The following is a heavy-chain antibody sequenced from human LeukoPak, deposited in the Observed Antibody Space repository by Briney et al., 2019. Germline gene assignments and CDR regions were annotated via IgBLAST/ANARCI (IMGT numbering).Heavy chain of an antibody. CDR1: GFTFSSYA. CDR2: ISYDGGNK. J-gene: IGHJ4*02. Sequence: GGSLRLSCAASGFTFSSYAMHWVRQAPGKGLEWVALISYDGGNKDYADSVKGRFIISRDNSKNTLYLQMNILRADDTAVYFCAREDFWRSSPFDYWGQGTLVTVSS. CDR3: AREDFWRSSPFDY. V-gene: IGHV3-30-3*01. D-gene: IGHD3-3*01.